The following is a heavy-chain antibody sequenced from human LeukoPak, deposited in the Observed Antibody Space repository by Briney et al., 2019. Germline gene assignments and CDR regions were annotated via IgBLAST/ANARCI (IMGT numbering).Heavy chain of an antibody. CDR1: GFAFSSYA. V-gene: IGHV3-30-3*01. Sequence: GGSLRLSCAASGFAFSSYAMHWVRQAPGKGLEWVAVISYDGSNKYYADFVKGRFTISRDNSKNTLYLQMNSLRAEDTAVYYCARVAVAGTPELDYWGQGTLVTVSS. CDR2: ISYDGSNK. D-gene: IGHD6-19*01. J-gene: IGHJ4*02. CDR3: ARVAVAGTPELDY.